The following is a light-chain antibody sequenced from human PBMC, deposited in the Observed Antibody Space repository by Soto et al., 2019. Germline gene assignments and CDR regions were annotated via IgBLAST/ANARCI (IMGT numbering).Light chain of an antibody. J-gene: IGLJ1*01. CDR2: EGT. CDR1: SSDVGSYNL. Sequence: QSVLTQPASVSGSPGQSIAISCTGTSSDVGSYNLVSWYQQHPGKAPKLLIYEGTKRPSGVSYRFSGSKSGNTVALTISGLQAEDEADYYCCSFAVSSLYVFGSGTKVTVL. V-gene: IGLV2-23*01. CDR3: CSFAVSSLYV.